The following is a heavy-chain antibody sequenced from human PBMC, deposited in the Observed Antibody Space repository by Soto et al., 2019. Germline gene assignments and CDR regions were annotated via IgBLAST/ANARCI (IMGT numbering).Heavy chain of an antibody. Sequence: XESLEISCKGSGYTFTRNWIGWVRQMPGKGLEWMGIIFPIDSDTRYSPSSRGQVTISADNSISTAYLQWSSLKASDTAIYYCATPGGRDFNAFDVWGQGTMVTVSS. CDR1: GYTFTRNW. D-gene: IGHD2-21*02. V-gene: IGHV5-51*01. CDR3: ATPGGRDFNAFDV. J-gene: IGHJ3*01. CDR2: IFPIDSDT.